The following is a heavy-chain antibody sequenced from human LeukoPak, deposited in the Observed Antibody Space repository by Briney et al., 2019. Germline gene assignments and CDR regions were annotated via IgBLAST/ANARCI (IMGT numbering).Heavy chain of an antibody. CDR2: THYSGST. D-gene: IGHD6-19*01. CDR1: GGSISSGDYY. Sequence: PSETLSLTCTVSGGSISSGDYYWSWTRQPPGKGLEWIGYTHYSGSTYYNPSLKSRVTISVDTSKNQFSLKLSSVTAADTAVYYCARVWSSGWYQGHDAFDIWGQGTMVTVSS. V-gene: IGHV4-30-4*08. J-gene: IGHJ3*02. CDR3: ARVWSSGWYQGHDAFDI.